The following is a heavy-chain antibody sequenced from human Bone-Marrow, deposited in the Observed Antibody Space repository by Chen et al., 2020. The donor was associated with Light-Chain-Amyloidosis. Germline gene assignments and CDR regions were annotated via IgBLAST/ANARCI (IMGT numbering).Heavy chain of an antibody. CDR2: INPDSGAT. Sequence: QVQLVQSGAEVKKPGASVKVSCKASGYTFTGYYIHWVRQAPGQGLEWMGWINPDSGATNYAQKFQGRVSLTRDTSVNTGYMKLSRLRFDDTSVYYCATVYQNDDFWGGSTSLYGMDVWGQGTTVTVSS. J-gene: IGHJ6*02. CDR1: GYTFTGYY. CDR3: ATVYQNDDFWGGSTSLYGMDV. V-gene: IGHV1-2*02. D-gene: IGHD3-3*01.